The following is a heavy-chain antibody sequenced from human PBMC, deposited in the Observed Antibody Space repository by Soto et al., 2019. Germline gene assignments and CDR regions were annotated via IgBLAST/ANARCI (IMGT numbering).Heavy chain of an antibody. V-gene: IGHV3-7*01. CDR3: ARESIPGGYDPNYYYYGMDV. J-gene: IGHJ6*02. CDR2: IKQDGSEK. D-gene: IGHD5-12*01. Sequence: AESLRLSXTASGCTISSCWLSWVRQPQEKGLEWVANIKQDGSEKYYVDSVKARFTISRDNAKNSLYLQMNSLRAEDTAVYYCARESIPGGYDPNYYYYGMDVWGQGTTVTVSS. CDR1: GCTISSCW.